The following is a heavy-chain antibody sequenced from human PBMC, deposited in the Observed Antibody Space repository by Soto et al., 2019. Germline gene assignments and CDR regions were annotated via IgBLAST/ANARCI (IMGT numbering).Heavy chain of an antibody. CDR2: ISSSSSYI. D-gene: IGHD3-3*01. Sequence: PGGSLRLSCAASGLTFSSYSMNWVRQAPGKGLEWVSSISSSSSYIYYADSVKGRFTISRDNAKNSLYLQMNSLRAEDTAVYYCAREGYYDFWSGNREAYYYYGMDVWGQGTTVTVSS. CDR1: GLTFSSYS. CDR3: AREGYYDFWSGNREAYYYYGMDV. V-gene: IGHV3-21*01. J-gene: IGHJ6*02.